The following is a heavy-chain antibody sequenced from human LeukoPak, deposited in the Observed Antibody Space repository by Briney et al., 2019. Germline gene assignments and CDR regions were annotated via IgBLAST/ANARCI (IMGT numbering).Heavy chain of an antibody. CDR1: GFTFSDHY. V-gene: IGHV3-72*01. Sequence: PGGSLRLSCAVSGFTFSDHYMDWVRQAPGKVLEWVGRSRDKAKSYSTDYAASVKGRFTISRDDSKSSLYLQMNFLKSEDTAMYYCVRPPYSGSSQPDFDAWGQGTLVTVSS. CDR3: VRPPYSGSSQPDFDA. CDR2: SRDKAKSYST. J-gene: IGHJ3*01. D-gene: IGHD1-26*01.